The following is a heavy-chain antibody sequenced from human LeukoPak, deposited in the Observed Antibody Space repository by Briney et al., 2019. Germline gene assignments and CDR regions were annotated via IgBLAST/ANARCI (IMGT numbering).Heavy chain of an antibody. V-gene: IGHV1-2*02. CDR2: INPNSGVT. CDR3: ALGGSYRHFDN. CDR1: GNTFFGYY. J-gene: IGHJ4*02. D-gene: IGHD3-16*02. Sequence: ASVKVSCKASGNTFFGYYVNWVRQAPGQGLEWMGWINPNSGVTNSAQKFQGRVTMTSDTSIITAYMGLRSLRFDDTAVYYCALGGSYRHFDNWGQGTLVTVSS.